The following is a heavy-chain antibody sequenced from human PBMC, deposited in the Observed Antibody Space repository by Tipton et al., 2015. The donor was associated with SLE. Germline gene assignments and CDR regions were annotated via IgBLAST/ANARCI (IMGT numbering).Heavy chain of an antibody. V-gene: IGHV4-30-4*08. Sequence: TLSLTCTVSGGSISSGDYYWSWIRQPPGKGLEWIGYIYYSGSTYYNPSLKSRVTISVDTSKNQFSLKLSSVTAADTAVYYCAREVRIAADTEYYFDYWGQGTLVTVSS. CDR2: IYYSGST. D-gene: IGHD6-13*01. CDR3: AREVRIAADTEYYFDY. J-gene: IGHJ4*02. CDR1: GGSISSGDYY.